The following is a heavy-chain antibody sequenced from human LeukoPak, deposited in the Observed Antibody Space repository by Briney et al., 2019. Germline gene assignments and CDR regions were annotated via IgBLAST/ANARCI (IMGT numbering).Heavy chain of an antibody. Sequence: GGSLRLSCAASGFTFSSYWMSWVRQAPGKGLEWVSVIYSGGSTYYADSVKGRFTISRDNSKNTLYLQMNGLRAEDTAVYYCAKENNWNDGRFNYFDYWGQGTLVTVSS. CDR3: AKENNWNDGRFNYFDY. CDR1: GFTFSSYW. J-gene: IGHJ4*02. D-gene: IGHD1-20*01. CDR2: IYSGGST. V-gene: IGHV3-53*01.